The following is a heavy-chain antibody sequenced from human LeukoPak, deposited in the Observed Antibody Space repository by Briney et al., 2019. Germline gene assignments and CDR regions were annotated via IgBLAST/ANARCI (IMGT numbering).Heavy chain of an antibody. Sequence: SETLSLTCTVSGSSISSYYWSWIRQPAGKGLEWIGHLYTSGSNNYNPSLKSRLTMSVDTSKNQFSLQLNSVTPEDTAVYYCARAQQQLEGSPHWFDPWGQGTLVTVSS. D-gene: IGHD6-13*01. J-gene: IGHJ5*02. CDR1: GSSISSYY. CDR3: ARAQQQLEGSPHWFDP. V-gene: IGHV4-4*07. CDR2: LYTSGSN.